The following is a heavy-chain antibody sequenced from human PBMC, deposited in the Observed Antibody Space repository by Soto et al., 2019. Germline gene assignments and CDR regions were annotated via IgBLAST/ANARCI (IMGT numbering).Heavy chain of an antibody. Sequence: PSVKVSCKAAWGTFSSYAFSWVRQAPGQGLEWMGGIIPIFGTANYAQKFQGRVTITADESTSTAYMELSSLRSEDTAVYYCARGGDDFWSGYIYYWGQGTLVTVSS. CDR1: WGTFSSYA. CDR3: ARGGDDFWSGYIYY. CDR2: IIPIFGTA. J-gene: IGHJ4*02. V-gene: IGHV1-69*13. D-gene: IGHD3-3*01.